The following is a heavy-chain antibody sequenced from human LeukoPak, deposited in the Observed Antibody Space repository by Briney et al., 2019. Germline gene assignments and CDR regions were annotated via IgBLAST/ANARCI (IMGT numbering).Heavy chain of an antibody. CDR2: IYTSGST. J-gene: IGHJ6*03. CDR1: GGSISSYY. D-gene: IGHD2-2*01. Sequence: SETLSLTCTVSGGSISSYYWSWIRQPAGKGLEWIGRIYTSGSTNYNPSLKSRVTMSVDTSKDQFSLKLSSVTAADTAVYYCAGDFLGYCSSTSCPYYYMDVWGKGTTVTVSS. CDR3: AGDFLGYCSSTSCPYYYMDV. V-gene: IGHV4-4*07.